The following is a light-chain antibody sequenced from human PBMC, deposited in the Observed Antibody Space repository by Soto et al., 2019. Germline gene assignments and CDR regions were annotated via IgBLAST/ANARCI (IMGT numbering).Light chain of an antibody. CDR1: SSNIGAGYD. Sequence: QSVLTQPPSVSGAPGQRVTISCTGSSSNIGAGYDVHWYQQLPGTAPKLLIYGDINRPSGVPDRFSGSKSGTSASLAITGLQAEDEADYYCQSYDSRVNGLYVFGTGTKLTVL. V-gene: IGLV1-40*01. CDR3: QSYDSRVNGLYV. J-gene: IGLJ1*01. CDR2: GDI.